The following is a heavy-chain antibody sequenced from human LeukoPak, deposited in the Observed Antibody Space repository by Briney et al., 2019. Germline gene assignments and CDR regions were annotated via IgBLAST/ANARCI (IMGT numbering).Heavy chain of an antibody. CDR1: GLTLSSYA. V-gene: IGHV3-23*01. Sequence: GGSLRLSCAASGLTLSSYAMSWVRQAPGKRLEWVSGISGSGGTTYYADSVKGRFTISRDNSKNTLYLQVNSLRAEDTAVYYCARAEGRDSLNYYGMDVWGQGTTVTVSS. CDR3: ARAEGRDSLNYYGMDV. CDR2: ISGSGGTT. D-gene: IGHD2-21*02. J-gene: IGHJ6*02.